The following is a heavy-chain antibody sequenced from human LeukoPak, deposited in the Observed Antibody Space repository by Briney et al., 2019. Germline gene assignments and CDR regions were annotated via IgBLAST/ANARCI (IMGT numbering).Heavy chain of an antibody. CDR3: ARDISPDDYFDSHKCYYDAFDI. D-gene: IGHD3-22*01. Sequence: QSGGSLRLSCAASGFTLSGYWMTWVRQGQGKGLEWVANINRDGGQRSYVDSVKGRFAISRDNAKNSLYLQMSSLKTEDTSVYYCARDISPDDYFDSHKCYYDAFDIWGQGTLVTVSS. CDR1: GFTLSGYW. J-gene: IGHJ3*02. V-gene: IGHV3-7*04. CDR2: INRDGGQR.